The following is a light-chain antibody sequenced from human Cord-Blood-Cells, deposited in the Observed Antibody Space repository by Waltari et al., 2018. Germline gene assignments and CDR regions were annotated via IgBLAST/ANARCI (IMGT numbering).Light chain of an antibody. J-gene: IGKJ3*01. V-gene: IGKV1-39*01. Sequence: DIQMTQSPSSLSASVGDRVTITCRASQSISSYLNWYQQKPGTAPKLLIYAASSLQSGVPSRFSGSGSVTDFTLTISSLQPEDFATYYCQQSYSTPLTFGPGTKVDIK. CDR1: QSISSY. CDR2: AAS. CDR3: QQSYSTPLT.